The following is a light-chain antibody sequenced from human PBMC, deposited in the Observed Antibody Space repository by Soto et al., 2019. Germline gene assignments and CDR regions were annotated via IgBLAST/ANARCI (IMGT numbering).Light chain of an antibody. Sequence: EIVLTQSPDTLSLSPGQRATLSCRASQSVRSDYFAWYQQKPGQAPRVIIFGVSTRATGVPDRFSGSGSGTDFTLTISRLEPEDFALYYRQQYAKSPLTFGGVTKG. CDR1: QSVRSDY. J-gene: IGKJ4*01. CDR3: QQYAKSPLT. CDR2: GVS. V-gene: IGKV3-20*01.